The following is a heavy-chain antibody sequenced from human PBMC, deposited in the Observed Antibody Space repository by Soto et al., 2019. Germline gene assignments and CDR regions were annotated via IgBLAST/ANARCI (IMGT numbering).Heavy chain of an antibody. J-gene: IGHJ6*02. CDR1: GYTFTSYA. CDR2: INAGNGNT. Sequence: ASVKVSCKASGYTFTSYAMHWVRQAPGQRLEWMGWINAGNGNTKYSQKFQGRVTITRDTSASTAYMELSSLRSEDTAVYYCARTSGYSSGWAIYCYGMDVWGQGTTVTVSS. V-gene: IGHV1-3*01. CDR3: ARTSGYSSGWAIYCYGMDV. D-gene: IGHD6-19*01.